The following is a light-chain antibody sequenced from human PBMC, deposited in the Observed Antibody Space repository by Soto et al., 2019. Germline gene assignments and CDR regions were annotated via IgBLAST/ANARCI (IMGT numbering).Light chain of an antibody. CDR2: EVS. V-gene: IGLV2-14*01. CDR3: SSYTSSTTLV. CDR1: SGDVGAYTY. J-gene: IGLJ3*02. Sequence: QSALTQPASVSGSPGQSITISCTGTSGDVGAYTYVSWYQQHPGKAPKLMIFEVSHRPSGVSHRFSGSKSGNTASLTISGLQAEDEADYYCSSYTSSTTLVFGGGTKGTVL.